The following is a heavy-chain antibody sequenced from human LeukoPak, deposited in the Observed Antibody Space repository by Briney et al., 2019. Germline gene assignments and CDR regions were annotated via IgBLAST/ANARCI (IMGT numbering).Heavy chain of an antibody. V-gene: IGHV4-34*01. J-gene: IGHJ4*02. CDR2: INHSGST. CDR3: ASGQYYDLWSGYYVD. CDR1: GGSFSGHY. D-gene: IGHD3-3*01. Sequence: SETLSLTCAVYGGSFSGHYWSWIRQPPGKGLEWIGEINHSGSTNYNPSLEGRVTISVDTSKNHFSLKLSSVTAADTAVYYCASGQYYDLWSGYYVDWGQGTLVTVSA.